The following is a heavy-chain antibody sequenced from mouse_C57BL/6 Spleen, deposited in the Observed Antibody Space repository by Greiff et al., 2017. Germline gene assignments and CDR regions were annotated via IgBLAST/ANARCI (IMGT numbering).Heavy chain of an antibody. J-gene: IGHJ2*01. CDR3: ARTGGVRRGDY. Sequence: QVQLQQPGAELVKPGASVKLSCKASGYTFTSYWMHWVKQRPGQGLEWIGMIHPNSGSTNYNEKFKSKATLTVDKSSSTAYMQLSSLTSEDSAVYYSARTGGVRRGDYWGQGTTLTVSS. CDR2: IHPNSGST. V-gene: IGHV1-64*01. D-gene: IGHD2-14*01. CDR1: GYTFTSYW.